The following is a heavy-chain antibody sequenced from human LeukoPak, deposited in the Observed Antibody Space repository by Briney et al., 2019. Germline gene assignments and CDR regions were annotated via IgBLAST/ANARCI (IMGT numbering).Heavy chain of an antibody. CDR1: GFTFSSYA. V-gene: IGHV3-23*01. CDR3: ARGRCGYNCGSEFYY. CDR2: IGAGGTFT. Sequence: GGSLRLSCTASGFTFSSYAMNWVRQAPGKGLEWVSGIGAGGTFTYYADSVKGRFTIFRDNSRNTLYLQMNSLRGEDTAVYYCARGRCGYNCGSEFYYWGQGTLVTVSS. J-gene: IGHJ4*02. D-gene: IGHD5-24*01.